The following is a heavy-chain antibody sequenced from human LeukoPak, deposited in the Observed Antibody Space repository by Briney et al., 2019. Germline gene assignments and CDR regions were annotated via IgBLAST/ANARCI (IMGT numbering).Heavy chain of an antibody. Sequence: GGSLRLSCAASGFTFSSYGMSWVRQAPGKGLEWVSAISGSGGSTYYADSVKGRFTISRDNSKNTLYLQMNSLRAEDTAVYYCAKGSAGELFHYPFDYWGQGTLVTVSS. V-gene: IGHV3-23*01. CDR3: AKGSAGELFHYPFDY. J-gene: IGHJ4*02. CDR1: GFTFSSYG. D-gene: IGHD3-10*01. CDR2: ISGSGGST.